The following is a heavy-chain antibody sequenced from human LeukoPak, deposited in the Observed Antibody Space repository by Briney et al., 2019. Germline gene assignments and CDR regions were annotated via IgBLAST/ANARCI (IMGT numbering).Heavy chain of an antibody. CDR1: GFTFSSYG. Sequence: GGSLRLSCAASGFTFSSYGMHWVRQAPGKGLEWLAAISHDGSKKYYADSVNGRFTISRDNSKNTLWVQMNSLRAEDTAVYYCAKWDYAGMTRAFDIWGQGTLVTFSS. CDR2: ISHDGSKK. V-gene: IGHV3-30*18. CDR3: AKWDYAGMTRAFDI. J-gene: IGHJ3*02. D-gene: IGHD3-16*01.